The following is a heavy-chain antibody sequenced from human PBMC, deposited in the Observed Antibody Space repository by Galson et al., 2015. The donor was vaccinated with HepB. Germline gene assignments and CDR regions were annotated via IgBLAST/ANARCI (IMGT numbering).Heavy chain of an antibody. CDR3: ARGPRDYGDYVGVRY. V-gene: IGHV1-18*04. Sequence: SVKVSCKASGYTLTSYGISWVRQAPGQGLEWMGWISAYNGNTNYAQKLQGRVTMTTDTSTSTAYMELRSLRSDDTAVYYCARGPRDYGDYVGVRYWGQGTLVTVSS. J-gene: IGHJ4*02. CDR2: ISAYNGNT. D-gene: IGHD4-17*01. CDR1: GYTLTSYG.